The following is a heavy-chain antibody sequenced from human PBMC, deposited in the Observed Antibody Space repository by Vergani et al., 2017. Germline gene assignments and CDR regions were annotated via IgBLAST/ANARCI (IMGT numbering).Heavy chain of an antibody. J-gene: IGHJ6*02. V-gene: IGHV1-2*02. D-gene: IGHD3-10*01. CDR3: ARDHLWFGELFFYYYYGMDV. CDR2: INPNSGGT. Sequence: QLQLVQSGAEVKKPGASVKVSCKASGYTFTGYYMHWVRQAPGQGLEWLGWINPNSGGTNYAQKFQGRVTMTRDTSISTAYMELSRLRSDDTAVYYCARDHLWFGELFFYYYYGMDVWGQGTTVTVSS. CDR1: GYTFTGYY.